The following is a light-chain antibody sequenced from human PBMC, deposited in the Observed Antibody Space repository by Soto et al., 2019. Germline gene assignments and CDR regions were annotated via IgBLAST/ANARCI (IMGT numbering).Light chain of an antibody. J-gene: IGKJ4*01. V-gene: IGKV1-5*03. Sequence: DIPMTQSPSTLYASVGDRVTITCRASQSIGAALAWFQQKPGKAPNLLIYRASSLESGVPSRFSGSGSGTEFTLTINTLQPEDFATYYCQQSNSSPLTFGGGTKVEIK. CDR1: QSIGAA. CDR2: RAS. CDR3: QQSNSSPLT.